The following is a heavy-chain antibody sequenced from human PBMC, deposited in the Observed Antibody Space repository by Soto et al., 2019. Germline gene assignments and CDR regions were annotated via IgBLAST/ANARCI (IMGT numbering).Heavy chain of an antibody. J-gene: IGHJ5*02. CDR3: ARALEVDWFDP. CDR1: GGTFSSYC. D-gene: IGHD2-8*02. Sequence: GGSLRLSCAASGGTFSSYCMHWVRQAPGKGLEWVAVIWYDGSNKYYADSVKGRFTISRDNSKNTLYLQMNSLRAEDTAVYYCARALEVDWFDPWGQGTLVTVSS. CDR2: IWYDGSNK. V-gene: IGHV3-33*01.